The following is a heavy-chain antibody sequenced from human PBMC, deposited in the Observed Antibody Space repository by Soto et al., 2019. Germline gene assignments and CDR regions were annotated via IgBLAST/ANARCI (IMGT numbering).Heavy chain of an antibody. D-gene: IGHD3-10*01. V-gene: IGHV3-30*03. CDR2: ISYDGSNK. CDR3: ARGHLWFGAL. CDR1: GFTFSNYG. Sequence: QVQLVESGGGVVQPGRSLRLSCAASGFTFSNYGMHWVRQAPGKGLEWVSVISYDGSNKFYADSVKGRFIISRDNPKNTLYLQMNSLRADDTAVYYCARGHLWFGALWGQGTLVTVSS. J-gene: IGHJ4*02.